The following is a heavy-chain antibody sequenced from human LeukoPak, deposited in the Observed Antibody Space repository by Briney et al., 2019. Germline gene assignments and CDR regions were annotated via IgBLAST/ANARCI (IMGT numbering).Heavy chain of an antibody. CDR1: GGSISSSSYY. D-gene: IGHD3-10*01. Sequence: SETLSLTCTVSGGSISSSSYYWSWIRQPPGKGLEWIGSIYYSGSTYYNPSLKSRVTISVDTSKNQFSLKLSSVTAADTAVYYCASNLFYYDSGSYYSLWGQGTLVTVSS. J-gene: IGHJ4*02. CDR2: IYYSGST. CDR3: ASNLFYYDSGSYYSL. V-gene: IGHV4-39*01.